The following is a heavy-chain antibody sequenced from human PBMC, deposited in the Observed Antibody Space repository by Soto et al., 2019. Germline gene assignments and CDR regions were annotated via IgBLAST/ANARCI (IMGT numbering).Heavy chain of an antibody. J-gene: IGHJ2*01. CDR2: IRSNGGST. CDR3: ARTHGYCSSTSCYARGYFDL. Sequence: EVQLVESGGGLVQPGGSLRLSCAASGFTFSSYAMHWVRQAPGKGLEYVSAIRSNGGSTYYANSVKGRFTISRDNSKNTLYLQMGSLRAEDMAVYYCARTHGYCSSTSCYARGYFDLWGRGTLVTVSS. D-gene: IGHD2-2*03. CDR1: GFTFSSYA. V-gene: IGHV3-64*01.